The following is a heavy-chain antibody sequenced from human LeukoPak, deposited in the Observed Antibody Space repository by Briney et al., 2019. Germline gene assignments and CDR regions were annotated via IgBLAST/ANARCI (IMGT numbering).Heavy chain of an antibody. V-gene: IGHV3-21*04. D-gene: IGHD2-15*01. CDR2: ISSSSSYI. CDR1: GFTFSSYS. Sequence: GRSLRLSCAASGFTFSSYSMNWVRQAPGKGLEWVSSISSSSSYIYYADSVKGRFTISRDNAKNSLYLQMNSLRAEDTAVYYCARGSGGDQFDYWGQGTLVTVSS. J-gene: IGHJ4*02. CDR3: ARGSGGDQFDY.